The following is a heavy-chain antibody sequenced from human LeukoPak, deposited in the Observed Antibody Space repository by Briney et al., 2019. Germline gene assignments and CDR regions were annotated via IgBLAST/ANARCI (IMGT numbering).Heavy chain of an antibody. J-gene: IGHJ5*02. CDR3: ARDSYGYNWFDP. V-gene: IGHV1-46*01. Sequence: ASVKVSCKASGYTFTSYYMHWVRQAPGQGLEWMGIINPSGGSTSYAQKFQGRVTMTRDTSTSTVYMELSSLRSEDTTVYYCARDSYGYNWFDPWGQGTLVTVSS. CDR1: GYTFTSYY. D-gene: IGHD5-18*01. CDR2: INPSGGST.